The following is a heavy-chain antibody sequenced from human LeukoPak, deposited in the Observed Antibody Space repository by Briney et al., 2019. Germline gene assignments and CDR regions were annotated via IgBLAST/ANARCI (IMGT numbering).Heavy chain of an antibody. Sequence: SEPLSLTCAVYGGSFSGYYWSWLRQPPGKGLEWIGEINHSGSTNYNPSLKSRVTISVDTSKNQFSLKLSSVTAADTAVYYCAREWCDSSSPYYFDYWGQGTLVTVSS. CDR2: INHSGST. V-gene: IGHV4-34*01. CDR3: AREWCDSSSPYYFDY. J-gene: IGHJ4*02. CDR1: GGSFSGYY. D-gene: IGHD3-22*01.